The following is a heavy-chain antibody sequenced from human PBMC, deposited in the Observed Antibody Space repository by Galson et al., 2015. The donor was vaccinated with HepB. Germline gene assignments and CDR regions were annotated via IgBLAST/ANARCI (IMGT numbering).Heavy chain of an antibody. CDR2: ISYGGNT. J-gene: IGHJ3*02. CDR3: ARDSRPRPGTVVVGASHHAFDI. D-gene: IGHD2-15*01. CDR1: GVSISSYTYS. Sequence: ATLSLTCPVSGVSISSYTYSWDWIRPPPGKGLEWVGTISYGGNTYSNPSLKSRVTISIDTSKNRFSLKLTSVTAADTAVYYCARDSRPRPGTVVVGASHHAFDIWGQGTMVTVSS. V-gene: IGHV4-39*07.